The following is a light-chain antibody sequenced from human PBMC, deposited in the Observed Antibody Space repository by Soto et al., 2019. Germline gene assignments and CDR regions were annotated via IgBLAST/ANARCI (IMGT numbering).Light chain of an antibody. CDR2: GSS. CDR1: QSVSNNY. CDR3: QQYGSSPPYT. Sequence: EVVLTQCPGTLSLSPGERATLSCRASQSVSNNYVAWYQQKPGQAPRLLIFGSSDRATGIPDRFSGSGSGTDFTLTISRLEPEDFAVYYCQQYGSSPPYTFGQGTKLEIK. J-gene: IGKJ2*01. V-gene: IGKV3-20*01.